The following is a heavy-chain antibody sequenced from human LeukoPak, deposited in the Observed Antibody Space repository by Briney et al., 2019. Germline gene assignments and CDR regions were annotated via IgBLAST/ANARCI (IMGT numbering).Heavy chain of an antibody. J-gene: IGHJ4*02. CDR3: ARDLQLRYFDGAPDY. CDR1: GFTFSSYE. V-gene: IGHV3-48*03. D-gene: IGHD3-9*01. Sequence: PGGSQRLSCAASGFTFSSYEMNWVRQAPGKGLEWVSYISSSGSTIYYADSVKGRFTIFRDNAKNSLYLQMNSLRAEDTAVYYCARDLQLRYFDGAPDYWGQGTLVTVSS. CDR2: ISSSGSTI.